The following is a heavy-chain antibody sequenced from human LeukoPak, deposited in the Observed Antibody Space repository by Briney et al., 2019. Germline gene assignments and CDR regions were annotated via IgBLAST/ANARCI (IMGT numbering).Heavy chain of an antibody. J-gene: IGHJ3*02. CDR3: AGHALAFHDAFDI. V-gene: IGHV4-61*02. Sequence: PSQTLSLTCTVSGGSISSGSYYWSWIRQPAGKGLEWIGRIYTSGSTNYNPSLKSRVTISVDTSKNQFSLKLSSVTAADTAVYYCAGHALAFHDAFDIWGQGTMVTVSS. CDR2: IYTSGST. CDR1: GGSISSGSYY.